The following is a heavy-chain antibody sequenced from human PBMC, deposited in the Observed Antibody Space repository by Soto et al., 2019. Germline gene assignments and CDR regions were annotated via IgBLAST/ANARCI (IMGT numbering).Heavy chain of an antibody. CDR1: GGSFSGYY. Sequence: PSETLSLTCAVYGGSFSGYYWSWIRQPPGKGLEWIGEINHSGSTNYNPSLKSRVTISVDTSKNQFSLKLSSVTAADTAVYYCARGAKKWSIVVVPAATYFDYWGQGTLVTVSS. V-gene: IGHV4-34*01. CDR3: ARGAKKWSIVVVPAATYFDY. CDR2: INHSGST. D-gene: IGHD2-2*01. J-gene: IGHJ4*02.